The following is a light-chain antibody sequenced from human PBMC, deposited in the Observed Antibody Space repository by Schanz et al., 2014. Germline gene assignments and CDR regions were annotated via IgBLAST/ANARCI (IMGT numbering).Light chain of an antibody. CDR2: SND. CDR1: SSNIGTNT. J-gene: IGLJ3*02. V-gene: IGLV1-44*01. CDR3: AAWDDSLNGRV. Sequence: QSVLTQPPSVSGTPGQRVTISCSGSSSNIGTNTVNWYQQVPGTAPKLLIYSNDQRPSGVPDRFSGSKSSTSGSLAISGLQSEDEADYYCAAWDDSLNGRVFGGGTKLTVL.